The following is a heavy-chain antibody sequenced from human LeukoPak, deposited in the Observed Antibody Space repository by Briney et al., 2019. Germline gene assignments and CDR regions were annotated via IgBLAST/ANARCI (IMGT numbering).Heavy chain of an antibody. CDR3: ARARNYYDILTPLDV. CDR2: IKRDGSEK. J-gene: IGHJ6*02. CDR1: RFTFSSYW. V-gene: IGHV3-7*04. Sequence: GGSLRLSCAASRFTFSSYWMTWVRQAPGKGLEWVANIKRDGSEKYYVDSVKGRFTISRDNAKNSLYLQMNSLRAEDTAVYYCARARNYYDILTPLDVWGQGTTVTVSS. D-gene: IGHD3-9*01.